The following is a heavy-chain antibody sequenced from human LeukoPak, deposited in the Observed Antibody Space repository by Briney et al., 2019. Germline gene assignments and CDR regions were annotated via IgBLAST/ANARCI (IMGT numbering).Heavy chain of an antibody. CDR2: IYYTGST. V-gene: IGHV4-59*08. CDR3: VRRVRYFGQNDY. D-gene: IGHD3-9*01. CDR1: GASMGDYY. Sequence: SETLSLTCTVSGASMGDYYWSWIRQPPGKGLEWIGYIYYTGSTNYNPSLKGRVTMSVDTSKNQISLKLSSVTAADSAVYYCVRRVRYFGQNDYWGQGTLVTVSS. J-gene: IGHJ4*02.